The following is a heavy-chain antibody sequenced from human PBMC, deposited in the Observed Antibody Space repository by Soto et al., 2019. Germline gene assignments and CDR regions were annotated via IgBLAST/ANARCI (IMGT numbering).Heavy chain of an antibody. D-gene: IGHD6-19*01. CDR2: ASFDGSDT. J-gene: IGHJ6*02. V-gene: IGHV3-30-3*01. CDR3: ARCPSGSAFYYYGMDV. Sequence: QVQLVESGGGVVQPGRSLRLSCAVSGFIFRSYAMHWVRQAPGKGLEWVAVASFDGSDTYSPDSVKGRYTISRDNSKNMLYLQMNSLRAEDTAVYYCARCPSGSAFYYYGMDVWGQGTTVTVSS. CDR1: GFIFRSYA.